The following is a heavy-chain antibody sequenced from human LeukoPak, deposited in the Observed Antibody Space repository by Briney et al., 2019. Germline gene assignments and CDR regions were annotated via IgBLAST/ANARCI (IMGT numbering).Heavy chain of an antibody. CDR2: ISSSSSYI. J-gene: IGHJ1*01. V-gene: IGHV3-21*01. Sequence: GGTLRLSCTATGVTFSGYSRNWLRQAPGKGLEWVWSISSSSSYIYYADSVKGRFTISRDNAQNSLYLQMNSPRAEDTAVYYCARDLIPAVAGTTTTIQHWGQGTLVTVSS. D-gene: IGHD6-19*01. CDR1: GVTFSGYS. CDR3: ARDLIPAVAGTTTTIQH.